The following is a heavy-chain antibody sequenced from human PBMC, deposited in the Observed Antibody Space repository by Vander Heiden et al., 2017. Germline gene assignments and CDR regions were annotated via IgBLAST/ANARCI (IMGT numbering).Heavy chain of an antibody. V-gene: IGHV1-69*01. CDR1: GGSFTNQS. Sequence: PLLLSRAEVKTPSSAVKVSCKASGGSFTNQSISWVRQAPGQGLEWMGVIIPMCGTAKYPQRFQGRVTITAEESTSTAYLELRSLTSEDTAVYYCARDRYRDNSDYYFESEYWGQGTPVTVSS. D-gene: IGHD3-22*01. CDR2: IIPMCGTA. J-gene: IGHJ4*02. CDR3: ARDRYRDNSDYYFESEY.